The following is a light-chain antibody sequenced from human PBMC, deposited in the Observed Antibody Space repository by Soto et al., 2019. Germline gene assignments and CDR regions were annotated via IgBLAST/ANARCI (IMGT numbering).Light chain of an antibody. Sequence: QSALTQPASVSGSPGQSINISCTGTSSDVGGYNYVSWYQHHPGKDPKLIIYDVSNRPSGVSNPFSGSKSGNTASLTISGLKPEDEADYYCSSYTTSNTRQIVFGTGTKLTVL. J-gene: IGLJ1*01. CDR2: DVS. CDR1: SSDVGGYNY. CDR3: SSYTTSNTRQIV. V-gene: IGLV2-14*03.